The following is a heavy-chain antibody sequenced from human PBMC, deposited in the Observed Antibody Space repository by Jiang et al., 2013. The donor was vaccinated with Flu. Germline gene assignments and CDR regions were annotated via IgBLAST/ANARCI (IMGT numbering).Heavy chain of an antibody. CDR2: ISGYNGNA. CDR3: ARERHHYDSSGYFVSGLPSSGTT. CDR1: GYTFLSYG. Sequence: HSGAEVKKPGASVKVSCKSSGYTFLSYGITWVRQAPGQGLEWVGWISGYNGNANYAQNLQGRVTMTTDTTTSTAYMELRSLRSDDTTMYYCARERHHYDSSGYFVSGLPSSGTTWGQGTLVHRL. J-gene: IGHJ4*02. D-gene: IGHD3-22*01. V-gene: IGHV1-18*04.